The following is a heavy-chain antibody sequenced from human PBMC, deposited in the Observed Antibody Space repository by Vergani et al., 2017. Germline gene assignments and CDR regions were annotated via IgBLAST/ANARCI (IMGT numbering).Heavy chain of an antibody. D-gene: IGHD3-3*01. CDR1: GFTFSSYA. V-gene: IGHV3-30-3*01. CDR3: AXGPYYDFWSGYYMANYYYYMDV. Sequence: QVQLVESGGGLVKPGGSLRLSCAASGFTFSSYAMHWVRQAPGKGLEWVAVISYDGSNKYYADSVKGRFTISRDNSKNTLYLQKNSLRAEDTAVYYCAXGPYYDFWSGYYMANYYYYMDVWGKGTTVTVSS. J-gene: IGHJ6*03. CDR2: ISYDGSNK.